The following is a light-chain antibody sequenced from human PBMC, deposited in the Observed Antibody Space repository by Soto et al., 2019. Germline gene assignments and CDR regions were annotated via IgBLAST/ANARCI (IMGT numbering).Light chain of an antibody. CDR3: QQYNTYSKT. V-gene: IGKV1-5*01. J-gene: IGKJ1*01. Sequence: IQLTQSPSTLSSSVGDRVTITCRASQSISTWLAWYQQRPGKAPKLLIFDASSLESGVPSRFRGSGSGTEFTLTISSLKSDDFETYFCQQYNTYSKTFGQGTKVDIK. CDR1: QSISTW. CDR2: DAS.